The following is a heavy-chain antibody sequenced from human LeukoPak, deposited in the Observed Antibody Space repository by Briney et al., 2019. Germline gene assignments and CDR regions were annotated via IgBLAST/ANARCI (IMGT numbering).Heavy chain of an antibody. CDR2: IYPGDSDT. V-gene: IGHV5-51*01. CDR3: ARLGGSYDSTRGGGMDV. D-gene: IGHD3-22*01. Sequence: GESLQISCKGSGYSFTSYWIGWVRQMPGKGLEWMGIIYPGDSDTRYSPSFQGQVTISADKSISTAYLQWSSLKASDTAMYYCARLGGSYDSTRGGGMDVWGQGTTVTVSS. J-gene: IGHJ6*02. CDR1: GYSFTSYW.